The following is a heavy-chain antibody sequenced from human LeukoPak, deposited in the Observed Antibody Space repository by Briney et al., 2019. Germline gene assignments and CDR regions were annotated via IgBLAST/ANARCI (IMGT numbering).Heavy chain of an antibody. CDR3: AKELREGRFTAMVQIDY. J-gene: IGHJ4*02. V-gene: IGHV3-23*01. D-gene: IGHD5-18*01. CDR2: ISGSGDST. Sequence: GGSLRLSCAASGFTFNTYAMNWVRQAPGKGLEWGSAISGSGDSTYYADSVKGRFTISRDNSRNTLSLQMNSLRADDTAVFYCAKELREGRFTAMVQIDYWGQGTLVTVSS. CDR1: GFTFNTYA.